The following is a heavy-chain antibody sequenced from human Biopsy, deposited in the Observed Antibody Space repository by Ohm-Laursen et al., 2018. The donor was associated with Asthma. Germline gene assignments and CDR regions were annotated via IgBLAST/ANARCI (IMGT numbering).Heavy chain of an antibody. Sequence: ASVKVSCKASGGTFGNYAIGWVRQAPGQGLEWMGGLIPVLGTPDHAQMFEGRVTITADESTSTAYMELSSLSSEDTAVYYCARGYSGSDRIVYYYSGLEVWGQGTTVTVSS. D-gene: IGHD5-12*01. V-gene: IGHV1-69*13. J-gene: IGHJ6*02. CDR2: LIPVLGTP. CDR1: GGTFGNYA. CDR3: ARGYSGSDRIVYYYSGLEV.